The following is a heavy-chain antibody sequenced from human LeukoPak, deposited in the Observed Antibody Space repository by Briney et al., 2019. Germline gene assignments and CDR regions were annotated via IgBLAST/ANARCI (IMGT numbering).Heavy chain of an antibody. CDR1: GFTFSDYY. CDR3: ARDRYYYDSSGSGDAFDI. J-gene: IGHJ3*02. D-gene: IGHD3-22*01. Sequence: GGSLRLSCAASGFTFSDYYMSWIRQAPGKGLEWVSYISSSGSTIYYADSVKGRFTISRDNAKNSLYLQMNSLRAEDTAVYYCARDRYYYDSSGSGDAFDIRGQGTMVTVSS. CDR2: ISSSGSTI. V-gene: IGHV3-11*01.